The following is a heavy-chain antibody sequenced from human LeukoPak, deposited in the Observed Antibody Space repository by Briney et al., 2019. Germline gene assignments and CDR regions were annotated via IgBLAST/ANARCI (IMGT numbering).Heavy chain of an antibody. CDR2: IYHSGRT. J-gene: IGHJ4*02. Sequence: SGTLSLTCAVTGDSISSSNWWSWFRQPPGKGLEWIGEIYHSGRTNYNPSLKSRVTISIDKSKNHLSLNLSSVTAADTAVYYCATVGGSGSYELYYWGQGTLVTVSS. CDR1: GDSISSSNW. CDR3: ATVGGSGSYELYY. D-gene: IGHD3-10*01. V-gene: IGHV4-4*02.